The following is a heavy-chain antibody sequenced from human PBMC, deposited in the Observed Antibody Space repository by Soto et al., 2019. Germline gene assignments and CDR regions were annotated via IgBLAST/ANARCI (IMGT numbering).Heavy chain of an antibody. Sequence: GGALRLSCAASGFTFRSYWMQWVRQAPGKGLVWVSWINSDGSSTSYADSVKGRFTISRDNAKNTLYLQMNSLRAEDTAVYYCASGGSSLNFDSWGQGTLVTVSS. J-gene: IGHJ4*02. CDR3: ASGGSSLNFDS. CDR1: GFTFRSYW. D-gene: IGHD6-6*01. V-gene: IGHV3-74*01. CDR2: INSDGSST.